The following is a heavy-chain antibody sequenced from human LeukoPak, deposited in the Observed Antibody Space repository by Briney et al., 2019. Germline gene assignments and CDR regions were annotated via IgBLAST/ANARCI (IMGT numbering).Heavy chain of an antibody. CDR2: MNPNSGGT. V-gene: IGHV1-2*02. D-gene: IGHD6-13*01. Sequence: ASVKVSCKTSGYTFTNYDLTWVRQATGQGLEWMGWMNPNSGGTNYAQKFQGRVTMTRDTSISTAYMELSRLRSDDTAVYYCANSGSSSWYNWFDPWGQGTLVTVSS. CDR3: ANSGSSSWYNWFDP. J-gene: IGHJ5*02. CDR1: GYTFTNYD.